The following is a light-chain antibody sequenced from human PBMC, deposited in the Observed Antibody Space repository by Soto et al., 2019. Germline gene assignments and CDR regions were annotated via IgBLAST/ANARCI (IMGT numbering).Light chain of an antibody. CDR2: EGS. V-gene: IGKV1-33*01. Sequence: DLQMPQSPPSLSASVGDRVTITCQASQDIKKFLNWYQQKPGKAPKLLIYEGSNLETGVPSRFSGSGSGTDFSFTISGLQPEDIATYYCQQCDSLPYTFGQGTKLEI. CDR1: QDIKKF. CDR3: QQCDSLPYT. J-gene: IGKJ2*01.